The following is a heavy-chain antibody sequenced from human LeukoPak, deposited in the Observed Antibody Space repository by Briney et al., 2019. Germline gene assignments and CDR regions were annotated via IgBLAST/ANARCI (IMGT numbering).Heavy chain of an antibody. V-gene: IGHV4-4*07. Sequence: SETLSLTCTVSGGSISSYYWSWIRQPAGKGLDWIGRIYTSGSTNYNPSLKSRVTMSVDTSKNQFSLKLSSVTAADTAVYYCAREGYCSSTSCSFDYWGQGTLVTVSS. CDR2: IYTSGST. D-gene: IGHD2-2*01. CDR3: AREGYCSSTSCSFDY. J-gene: IGHJ4*02. CDR1: GGSISSYY.